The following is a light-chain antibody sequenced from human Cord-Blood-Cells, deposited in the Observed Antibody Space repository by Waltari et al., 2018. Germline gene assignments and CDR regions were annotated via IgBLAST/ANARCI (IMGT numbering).Light chain of an antibody. Sequence: VSLGERATINCKSSQSVLYSSNNKNYLAWYQQKPGQPPKLLIYWASTRESGVPDRFSGSGSGTDFTLTISSLQAEDVAVYYCQQYYSTPYTFGQGTKLEIK. CDR1: QSVLYSSNNKNY. V-gene: IGKV4-1*01. CDR3: QQYYSTPYT. J-gene: IGKJ2*01. CDR2: WAS.